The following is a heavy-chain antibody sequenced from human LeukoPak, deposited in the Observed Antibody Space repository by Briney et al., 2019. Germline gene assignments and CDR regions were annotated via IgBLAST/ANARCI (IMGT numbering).Heavy chain of an antibody. CDR2: IRYDGSNK. CDR1: GFTFSSYG. CDR3: AKDPIRYYGSGSYYDY. J-gene: IGHJ4*02. Sequence: GGSLRLSCAASGFTFSSYGMHWVRQAPGKGLEWVAFIRYDGSNKYYADSVKGRFTISRDNSKNTLYLQMNSLRAEDTAVYYCAKDPIRYYGSGSYYDYWGQGTLVTVSS. D-gene: IGHD3-10*01. V-gene: IGHV3-30*02.